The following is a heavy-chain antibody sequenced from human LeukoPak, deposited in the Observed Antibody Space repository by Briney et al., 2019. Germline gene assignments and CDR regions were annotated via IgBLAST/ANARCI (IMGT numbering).Heavy chain of an antibody. D-gene: IGHD4-17*01. J-gene: IGHJ4*02. CDR1: VYNFMSTY. V-gene: IGHV1-46*01. CDR2: INPINCDT. Sequence: ASVKVSCKASVYNFMSTYIHWLRQAPGQRLEWMGVINPINCDTGFAQNFQARLTMTRDTSTSTFYMELSGLTSEDTALYFCGRDRGSLYCDSGDSPCYFDFWGQGTLVSVSS. CDR3: GRDRGSLYCDSGDSPCYFDF.